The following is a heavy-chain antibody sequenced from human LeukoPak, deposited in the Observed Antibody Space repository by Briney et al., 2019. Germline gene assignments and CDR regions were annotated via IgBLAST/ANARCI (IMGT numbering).Heavy chain of an antibody. CDR2: ISGTGLNT. CDR1: GFTVSSNY. D-gene: IGHD6-19*01. J-gene: IGHJ4*02. Sequence: GGSLRLSCAASGFTVSSNYMSWVRQAPGKGLEWVSAISGTGLNTYYADSVKGRFTISRDNSKNTLYLQMNSLRAEDTAVYYCAKRVSGWYWVDYWGQGTLVTVSS. V-gene: IGHV3-23*01. CDR3: AKRVSGWYWVDY.